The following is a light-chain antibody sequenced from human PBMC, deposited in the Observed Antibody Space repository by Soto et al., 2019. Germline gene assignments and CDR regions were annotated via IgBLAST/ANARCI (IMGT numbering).Light chain of an antibody. CDR3: QQLL. J-gene: IGKJ1*01. Sequence: DIQLTQSPSFLSASVGDRVTITCRASQGISSYLAWYQQKPGKAPKLLIYAASTLQSGVPSRFSGSGSGTEFTLTISSLQSEDFATYYCQQLLFGQGTKVEIK. CDR2: AAS. V-gene: IGKV1-9*01. CDR1: QGISSY.